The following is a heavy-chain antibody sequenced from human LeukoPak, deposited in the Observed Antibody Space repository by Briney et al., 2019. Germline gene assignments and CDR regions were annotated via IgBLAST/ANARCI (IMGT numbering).Heavy chain of an antibody. CDR2: INWKSGST. Sequence: PGGSLRLSCAASGFTFDDYGMSRLPPAPGKGLVWGTGINWKSGSTGYAVSVKGLFTISRDNAKTSLYLQMNTVRAADTCLCYCARDQRGGAFDIWGQGTMVTVSS. CDR3: ARDQRGGAFDI. D-gene: IGHD3-10*01. J-gene: IGHJ3*02. CDR1: GFTFDDYG. V-gene: IGHV3-20*04.